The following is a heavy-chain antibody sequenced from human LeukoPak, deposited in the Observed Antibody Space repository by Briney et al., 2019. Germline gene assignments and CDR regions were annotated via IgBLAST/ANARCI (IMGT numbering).Heavy chain of an antibody. Sequence: GGSLRLSCAASGFTFSSYAMSWVRQAPGKGLEWVSAISGSGGSTYYADSVKGRFTISIDNSKNTLYLQMNSQTAEDTAVYYCAKVTYSSGWYLWGQGTLVTVSS. D-gene: IGHD6-19*01. CDR3: AKVTYSSGWYL. V-gene: IGHV3-23*01. CDR2: ISGSGGST. J-gene: IGHJ5*02. CDR1: GFTFSSYA.